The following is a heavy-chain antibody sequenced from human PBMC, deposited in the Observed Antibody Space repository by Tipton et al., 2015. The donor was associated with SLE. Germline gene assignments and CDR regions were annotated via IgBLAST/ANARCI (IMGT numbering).Heavy chain of an antibody. CDR3: ARIGAYTSSWYYYYMDV. CDR2: IYYSGST. CDR1: GGSFSGNY. J-gene: IGHJ6*03. D-gene: IGHD6-13*01. Sequence: TLSLTCAVYGGSFSGNYWIWIRQPPGKGLEWIGSIYYSGSTYYNPSLKSRVTISVDTSKNQFSLKLSSVTAADTAVYYCARIGAYTSSWYYYYMDVWGKGTTVTVSS. V-gene: IGHV4-34*01.